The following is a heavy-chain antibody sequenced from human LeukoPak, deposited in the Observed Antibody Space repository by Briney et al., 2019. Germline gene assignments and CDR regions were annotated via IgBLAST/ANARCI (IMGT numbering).Heavy chain of an antibody. CDR3: AKDISGEMEKQEEY. Sequence: PGGSLRLSCAASGFTFDDYAMHWVRQAPGKGLEWVSGISWNSGSIGYADSVKGRFTISRDNAKNSLYLQMNSLRAEDTALYYCAKDISGEMEKQEEYWGQGTLVTVSS. D-gene: IGHD3-10*01. V-gene: IGHV3-9*01. CDR1: GFTFDDYA. J-gene: IGHJ4*02. CDR2: ISWNSGSI.